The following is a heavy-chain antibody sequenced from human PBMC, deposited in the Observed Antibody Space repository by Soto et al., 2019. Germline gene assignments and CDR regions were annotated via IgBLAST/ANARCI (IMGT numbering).Heavy chain of an antibody. Sequence: QVQLVESEGGVVQPGRSLRLSCAASGFTFFSYGMHWVRQAPGKGLEWVAVIWYDGSNTYYADSVKGRFTISRDNSKNTLYLQMNSLRAEDTAVYYCAREVGDFDSWGQGTLVTVSS. CDR3: AREVGDFDS. J-gene: IGHJ4*02. CDR1: GFTFFSYG. V-gene: IGHV3-33*01. D-gene: IGHD2-2*01. CDR2: IWYDGSNT.